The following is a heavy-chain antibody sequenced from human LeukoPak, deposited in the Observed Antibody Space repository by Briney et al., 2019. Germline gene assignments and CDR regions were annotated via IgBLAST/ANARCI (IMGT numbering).Heavy chain of an antibody. V-gene: IGHV3-21*04. Sequence: GGSLRLSCAASGFTFSSYSMNWVRQAPGKGLEWVSSISSSSSYIYYADSVKGRFTISRDNAKNSLYLQMSSLRSEDTAVYYCAIPVGGYYGSGPSSGVDYWGQGTLVTVSS. J-gene: IGHJ4*02. CDR2: ISSSSSYI. CDR3: AIPVGGYYGSGPSSGVDY. D-gene: IGHD3-10*01. CDR1: GFTFSSYS.